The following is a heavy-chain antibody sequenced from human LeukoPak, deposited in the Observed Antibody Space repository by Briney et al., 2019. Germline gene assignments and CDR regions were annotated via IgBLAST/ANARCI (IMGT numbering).Heavy chain of an antibody. J-gene: IGHJ4*02. CDR1: GFTFSSYW. Sequence: GGSLRLSCAASGFTFSSYWMSWVRQAPGKGLEWVANIKQDGSEKYYVDSVKGRFTIYRDNAKNSLYLQMNSLRAEDTAVYYCARGSFGGSCFPDDYWGQGTLVTVSS. V-gene: IGHV3-7*01. CDR3: ARGSFGGSCFPDDY. CDR2: IKQDGSEK. D-gene: IGHD2-15*01.